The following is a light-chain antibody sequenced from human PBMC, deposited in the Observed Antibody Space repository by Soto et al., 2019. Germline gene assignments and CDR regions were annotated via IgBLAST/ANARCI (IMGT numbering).Light chain of an antibody. V-gene: IGLV1-44*01. J-gene: IGLJ2*01. CDR1: SSNIGGNI. CDR2: GND. CDR3: AAWDDGLNGVV. Sequence: QSVLTQPPSASGTPGQRVTISCSGSSSNIGGNIVNWYQQLPGTAPKLLIFGNDQRPSWVPDRFSGSKSGTSASLAISGLQSEDEANYYCAAWDDGLNGVVFGGGTKLTVL.